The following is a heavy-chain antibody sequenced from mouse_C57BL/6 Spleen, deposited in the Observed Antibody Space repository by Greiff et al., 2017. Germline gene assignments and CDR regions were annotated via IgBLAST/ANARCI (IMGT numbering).Heavy chain of an antibody. CDR2: IHPNSGST. CDR1: GYTFTSYW. CDR3: ATLFYDYNWYFDV. D-gene: IGHD2-4*01. Sequence: QVQLQQPGAELVKPGASVKLSCKASGYTFTSYWMHWVKQRPGQGLEWIGMIHPNSGSTNYNEKFKSKATLTVDKSSSTAYMQLSSLTSEDSAVYYCATLFYDYNWYFDVWGTEATVTV. J-gene: IGHJ1*03. V-gene: IGHV1-64*01.